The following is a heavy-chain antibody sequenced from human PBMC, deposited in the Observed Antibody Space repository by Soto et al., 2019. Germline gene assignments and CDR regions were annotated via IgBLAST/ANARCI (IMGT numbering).Heavy chain of an antibody. CDR3: AIADYGDDGY. CDR1: GYTFPTST. V-gene: IGHV1-18*01. Sequence: QLQLVQSGAEAKKPGASVKVSCKASGYTFPTSTISWVRQAPGQGLEWMGWIKAYSGNTNYAQKLQGRVTMTTDTSTNSDYMGLGSLTTDDPAIYYCAIADYGDDGYWGQGTLVTVSS. D-gene: IGHD4-17*01. J-gene: IGHJ4*02. CDR2: IKAYSGNT.